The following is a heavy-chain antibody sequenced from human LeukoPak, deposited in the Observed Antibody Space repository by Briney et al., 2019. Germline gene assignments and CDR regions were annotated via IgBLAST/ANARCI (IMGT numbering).Heavy chain of an antibody. D-gene: IGHD5-24*01. CDR3: ARGRRGYNYDY. CDR1: GFTFGDHS. V-gene: IGHV4-34*01. Sequence: GSLRLSCAASGFTFGDHSMSWVRQPPGKGLEWIGEINHSGSTNYNPSLKSRVTISVDTSKNQFSLKLSSVTAADTAVYYCARGRRGYNYDYWGQGTLVTVSS. J-gene: IGHJ4*02. CDR2: INHSGST.